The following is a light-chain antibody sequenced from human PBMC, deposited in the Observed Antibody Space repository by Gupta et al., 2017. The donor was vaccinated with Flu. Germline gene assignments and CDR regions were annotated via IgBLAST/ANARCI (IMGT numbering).Light chain of an antibody. V-gene: IGKV3-11*01. CDR1: QSVQYY. CDR2: DAS. Sequence: PAILSSSPGERVTLSCRASQSVQYYLAWYQHKPGQAPRLLIYDASNRPTGNPTRLSGSGSGTDFTLTISSREPEDFAVYYCQQRTSCPTKLGKGTKV. J-gene: IGKJ1*01. CDR3: QQRTSCPTK.